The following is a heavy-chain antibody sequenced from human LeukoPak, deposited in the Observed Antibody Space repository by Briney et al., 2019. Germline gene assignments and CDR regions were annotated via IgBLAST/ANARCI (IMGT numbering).Heavy chain of an antibody. J-gene: IGHJ4*02. CDR3: AREECSSTSCYFDY. CDR1: GGSFSGYY. Sequence: SETLSLTCAVYGGSFSGYYWSWIRQPPGKGLEWIGEINHSGSTNYNPSLKSRVTISVDTSKNQFSLKLSSVTAADTAVYYCAREECSSTSCYFDYWGQGTLVTVSS. CDR2: INHSGST. D-gene: IGHD2-2*01. V-gene: IGHV4-34*01.